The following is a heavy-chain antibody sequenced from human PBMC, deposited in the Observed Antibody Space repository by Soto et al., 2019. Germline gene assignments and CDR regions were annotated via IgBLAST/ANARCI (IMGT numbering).Heavy chain of an antibody. J-gene: IGHJ5*02. Sequence: SETLSLTCAVSGASIDNNGYSWTWIRQHPGKGLEWIGTNNNRADTYYNPSLKSRLTISLDTSQNHFSLRLNAVTAADTAIYYCARGGSGWKALNWFDPRGQGIMVPVS. CDR1: GASIDNNGYS. CDR2: NNNRADT. D-gene: IGHD6-19*01. CDR3: ARGGSGWKALNWFDP. V-gene: IGHV4-31*11.